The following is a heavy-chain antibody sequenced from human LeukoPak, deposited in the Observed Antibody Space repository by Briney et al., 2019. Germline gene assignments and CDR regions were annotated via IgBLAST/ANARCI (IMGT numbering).Heavy chain of an antibody. V-gene: IGHV1-18*01. CDR2: ISAYNGNT. J-gene: IGHJ4*02. Sequence: VASVKVSCKASGYTFTSYGISWVRQAPGQGLEWMGWISAYNGNTNYAQKLQGRVTMTTDTPTSTAYMELRSLRSDDTAVYYCARVSSSGWYSGYWGQGTLVTVSS. D-gene: IGHD6-19*01. CDR1: GYTFTSYG. CDR3: ARVSSSGWYSGY.